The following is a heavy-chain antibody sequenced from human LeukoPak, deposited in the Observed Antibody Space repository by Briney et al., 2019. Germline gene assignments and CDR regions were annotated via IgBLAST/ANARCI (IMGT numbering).Heavy chain of an antibody. CDR3: AREGPYGSGSSYDY. V-gene: IGHV3-74*01. D-gene: IGHD3-10*01. CDR2: INSDGSST. J-gene: IGHJ4*02. CDR1: GFTFSSYR. Sequence: GGSLRLSCAASGFTFSSYRMHWVRQAPGKGLVWVSRINSDGSSTSYADSVKGRFTISRGNAKNTLYLQMNSLRAEDTAVYYCAREGPYGSGSSYDYWGQGTLVTVSS.